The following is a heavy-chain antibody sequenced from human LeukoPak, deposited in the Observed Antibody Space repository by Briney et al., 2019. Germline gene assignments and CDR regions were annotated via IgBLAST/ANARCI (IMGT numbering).Heavy chain of an antibody. D-gene: IGHD4-17*01. CDR3: AKAGDYGDYKMGYYFDY. CDR2: ISWNSGSI. Sequence: GGSLRLSCAASGFTFDDYAMHWVRQAPGKGLEWVSGISWNSGSIGYADSVKGRFTISRDNAKNSPYLQMNSLRAEDTALYYCAKAGDYGDYKMGYYFDYWGQGTLVTVSS. J-gene: IGHJ4*02. V-gene: IGHV3-9*01. CDR1: GFTFDDYA.